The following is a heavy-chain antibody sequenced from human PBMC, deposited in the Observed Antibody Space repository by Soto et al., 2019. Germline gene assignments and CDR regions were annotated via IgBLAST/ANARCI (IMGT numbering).Heavy chain of an antibody. CDR3: ARRWGEGRVDY. CDR2: IYHSGST. D-gene: IGHD3-10*01. J-gene: IGHJ4*02. V-gene: IGHV4-4*02. CDR1: GASISSSNW. Sequence: QVQLQESGPGLVKPSGTLSLTCAVSGASISSSNWWSWVRQPPGKGLEWIGEIYHSGSTNYNPSLKSRATKSVNKSRNHFSLKLGSGTAAYTAVYYCARRWGEGRVDYWAQGTLVTVSS.